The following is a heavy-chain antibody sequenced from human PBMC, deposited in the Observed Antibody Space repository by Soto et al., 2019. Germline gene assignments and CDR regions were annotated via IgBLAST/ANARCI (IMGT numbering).Heavy chain of an antibody. CDR1: GGTFSSYA. CDR3: ASCVLLRYYYYGMEV. CDR2: IIPIFGTA. V-gene: IGHV1-69*13. J-gene: IGHJ6*02. Sequence: GASVKVSCKASGGTFSSYAISWVRQAPGQGLEWMGGIIPIFGTANYAQKFQGRVTITADESTSTAYMELSSLRSEDTAVYYCASCVLLRYYYYGMEVWGQGTTVTVSS. D-gene: IGHD3-10*01.